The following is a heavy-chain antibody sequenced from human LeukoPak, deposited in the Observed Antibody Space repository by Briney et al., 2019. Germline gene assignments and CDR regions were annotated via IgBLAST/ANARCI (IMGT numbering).Heavy chain of an antibody. CDR2: IYTSGST. CDR1: GGSISSYY. V-gene: IGHV4-4*09. CDR3: ARHEGRGSSWYYFDY. J-gene: IGHJ4*02. Sequence: PSETLSLTCTVSGGSISSYYWSWIRQPPGKGLEWIGYIYTSGSTNYNPSLNSRVTISVDTSKNQFSLTLSSVPAADPAVYYCARHEGRGSSWYYFDYWGQGTLVTVSS. D-gene: IGHD6-13*01.